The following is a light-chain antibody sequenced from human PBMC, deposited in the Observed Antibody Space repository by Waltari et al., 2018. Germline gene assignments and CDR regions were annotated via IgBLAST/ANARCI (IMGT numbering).Light chain of an antibody. V-gene: IGKV1-33*01. CDR1: QDISIY. CDR2: DAS. Sequence: DIQMTQSLSSMSASVGDRVSITCQASQDISIYLSWYQQKPGKAPKVLIYDASNLETGVPSRFTGSRSGTDFTFTISSLQPEDIATYYCQQYKDLPRTFGQGTKVEIK. CDR3: QQYKDLPRT. J-gene: IGKJ1*01.